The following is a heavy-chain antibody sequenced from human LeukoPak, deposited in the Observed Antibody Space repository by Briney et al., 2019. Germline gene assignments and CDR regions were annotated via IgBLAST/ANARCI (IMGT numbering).Heavy chain of an antibody. CDR2: IRYDGSNK. D-gene: IGHD3-22*01. Sequence: GGSLRLSCAASGFTFNNYWMNWVRQAPGKGLEWVAFIRYDGSNKYYADSVKGRFTISRDNSKNTLYLQMNSLRVEDTAVYYCAKEKKYYYDGSGYPGYDYWGQGTLVTVSS. CDR3: AKEKKYYYDGSGYPGYDY. V-gene: IGHV3-30*02. CDR1: GFTFNNYW. J-gene: IGHJ4*02.